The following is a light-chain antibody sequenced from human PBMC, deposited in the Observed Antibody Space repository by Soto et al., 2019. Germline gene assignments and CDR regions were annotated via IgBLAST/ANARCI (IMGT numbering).Light chain of an antibody. V-gene: IGKV1-39*01. CDR2: ATS. CDR3: QQSYNIPRT. CDR1: QSISNY. Sequence: DVQMTQTPSSLSAFIGDRVTITCRASQSISNYLNWYQQKPGKAPELLIYATSTLQSGVPSRFSGSGSGTDFTLTISSLRPEDFATYYCQQSYNIPRTFGQGTKVEIK. J-gene: IGKJ1*01.